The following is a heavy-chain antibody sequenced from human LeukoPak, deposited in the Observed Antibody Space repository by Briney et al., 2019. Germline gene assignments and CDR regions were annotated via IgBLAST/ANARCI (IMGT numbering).Heavy chain of an antibody. Sequence: SETLSLTCTVSGGSISSYYWSWIRQPPGKGLEWIGYIYTSGSTNYNPSLKSRVTISVDTSKNQFSLKLSSVTAADTAVYYCARDSAWGGSSWYRYWGQGTLVTVSS. V-gene: IGHV4-4*09. CDR1: GGSISSYY. CDR2: IYTSGST. D-gene: IGHD6-13*01. J-gene: IGHJ4*02. CDR3: ARDSAWGGSSWYRY.